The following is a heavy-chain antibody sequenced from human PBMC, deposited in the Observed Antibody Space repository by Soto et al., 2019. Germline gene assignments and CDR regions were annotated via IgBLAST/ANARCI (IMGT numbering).Heavy chain of an antibody. V-gene: IGHV6-1*01. Sequence: SQTLSLTCAISGDSVSSSSASWNWSTPSPSRGFEWLGRTYYRSKWYNDYLVSMKSRITIKPDTSKNQLSLQLDSVTPEDTAVYDCKRESMSGSSDYWGQGARVTVSS. CDR1: GDSVSSSSAS. D-gene: IGHD5-12*01. CDR2: TYYRSKWYN. J-gene: IGHJ4*02. CDR3: KRESMSGSSDY.